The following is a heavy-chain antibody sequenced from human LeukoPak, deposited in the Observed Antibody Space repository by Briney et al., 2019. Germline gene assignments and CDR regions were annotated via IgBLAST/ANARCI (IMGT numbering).Heavy chain of an antibody. D-gene: IGHD3-3*01. Sequence: DPSETLSLTCAVYGGSFSGYYWSWIRQPPGKGLEWIGEINHSGSTNYNPSLKSRVTISVDTSKNQFSLKLSSVTAADTAVYYCARRRDFWSGLDYWGQGTLVTVSS. CDR3: ARRRDFWSGLDY. J-gene: IGHJ4*02. V-gene: IGHV4-34*01. CDR1: GGSFSGYY. CDR2: INHSGST.